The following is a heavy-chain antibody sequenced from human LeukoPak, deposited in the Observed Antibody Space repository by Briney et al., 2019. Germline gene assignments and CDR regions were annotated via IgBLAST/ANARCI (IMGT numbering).Heavy chain of an antibody. CDR3: ARGWRAAYCGGDCYSLDY. V-gene: IGHV4-38-2*02. CDR2: IYHSGST. J-gene: IGHJ4*02. Sequence: PSETLSLTCTVSGYSISSGYYWGWIRQPPGKGLEWIGEIYHSGSTNYNPSLKSRVTISVDKSKTQFSLKLSSVTAADTAVYYCARGWRAAYCGGDCYSLDYWGQGTLVTVSS. D-gene: IGHD2-21*02. CDR1: GYSISSGYY.